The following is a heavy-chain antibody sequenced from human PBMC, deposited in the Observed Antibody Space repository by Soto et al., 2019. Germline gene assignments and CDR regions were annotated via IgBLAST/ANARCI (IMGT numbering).Heavy chain of an antibody. CDR2: ISYDGSNK. V-gene: IGHV3-30*18. Sequence: GGSLRLSCAASGFTFSSYGMHWVRQAPGKGLEWVAVISYDGSNKYYADSVKGRFTISRDNSKNTLYLQMNSLRAEDTAVYYCAKEAAKLGSYPIFDYWGQGTLVTVSS. D-gene: IGHD1-26*01. CDR1: GFTFSSYG. CDR3: AKEAAKLGSYPIFDY. J-gene: IGHJ4*02.